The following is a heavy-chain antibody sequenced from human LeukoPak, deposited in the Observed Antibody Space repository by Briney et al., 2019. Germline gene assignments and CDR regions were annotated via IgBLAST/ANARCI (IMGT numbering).Heavy chain of an antibody. CDR3: ARTDGSGSYSDY. J-gene: IGHJ4*02. CDR1: GFTFSSYS. Sequence: GGALRLSCAASGFTFSSYSMNWVREAPGKALEWVSSTSSSGSYIYNVCSVKGRFIISRDKTQNTLYLQMNSLRAEDSAIYYCARTDGSGSYSDYWGQGTLVTVSS. D-gene: IGHD3-10*01. V-gene: IGHV3-21*01. CDR2: TSSSGSYI.